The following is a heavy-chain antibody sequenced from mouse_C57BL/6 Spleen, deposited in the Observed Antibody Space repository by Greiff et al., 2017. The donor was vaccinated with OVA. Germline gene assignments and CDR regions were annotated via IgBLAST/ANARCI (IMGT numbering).Heavy chain of an antibody. Sequence: DVQLVESGGGLVKPGGSLKLSCAASGFTFSDYGMHWVRQAPEKGLEWVAYISSGSSTNYYADTVKGRFTISRDNAKNTLFLQMTSLRSEDTAMYYCARRDWDRGFDYWGQGTTLTVSS. D-gene: IGHD4-1*01. CDR1: GFTFSDYG. V-gene: IGHV5-17*01. CDR3: ARRDWDRGFDY. J-gene: IGHJ2*01. CDR2: ISSGSSTN.